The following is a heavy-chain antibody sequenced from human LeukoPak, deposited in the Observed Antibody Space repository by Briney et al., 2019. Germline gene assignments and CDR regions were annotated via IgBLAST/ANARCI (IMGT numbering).Heavy chain of an antibody. D-gene: IGHD6-6*01. V-gene: IGHV5-51*01. J-gene: IGHJ4*02. Sequence: GESLKISCKGSGYSFTTSWIGWVRQMPGKGLEWMGIIYPGDSDTRYSPSFQGQVTISADKSISTAYLQWRSLKASDTAIYCCARHLLAAYSSSSLGYWGQGTLVTVSS. CDR2: IYPGDSDT. CDR1: GYSFTTSW. CDR3: ARHLLAAYSSSSLGY.